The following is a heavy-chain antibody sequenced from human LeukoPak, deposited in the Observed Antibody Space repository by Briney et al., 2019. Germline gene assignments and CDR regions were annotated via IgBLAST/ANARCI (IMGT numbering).Heavy chain of an antibody. CDR3: ARVPGVTRYFDS. Sequence: GGSLRLACAASGFTFTCCWMSWVRHTPGKGLEWVASIKQNGGEKIYADSVKGRFTISGDNAKNSLYLQLNSLRAEDTAVYYFARVPGVTRYFDSWGQGILVTVSS. CDR1: GFTFTCCW. CDR2: IKQNGGEK. V-gene: IGHV3-7*01. J-gene: IGHJ4*02. D-gene: IGHD4-23*01.